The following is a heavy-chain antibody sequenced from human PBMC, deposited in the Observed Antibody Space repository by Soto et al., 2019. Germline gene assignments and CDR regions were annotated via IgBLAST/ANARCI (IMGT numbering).Heavy chain of an antibody. V-gene: IGHV1-46*01. Sequence: QVQLVQSGAEVKKPGASVKVSCKASGYTFTSYYMHWVRQAPGQGLEWMGIINPSGGSTSYAQKFQGSVTMTRDKSTSTVYMELSSLRSEDTAVYYCASGEVAGTGWFDPWGQGTLVTVSS. CDR2: INPSGGST. D-gene: IGHD6-19*01. CDR3: ASGEVAGTGWFDP. CDR1: GYTFTSYY. J-gene: IGHJ5*02.